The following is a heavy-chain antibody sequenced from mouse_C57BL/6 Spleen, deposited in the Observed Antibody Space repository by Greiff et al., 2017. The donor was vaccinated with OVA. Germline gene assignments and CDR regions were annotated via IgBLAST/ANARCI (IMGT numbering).Heavy chain of an antibody. D-gene: IGHD2-4*01. V-gene: IGHV5-17*01. CDR1: GFTFSDYG. Sequence: EVQVVESGGGLVKPGGSLKLSCAASGFTFSDYGMHWVRQAPEKGLEWVAYISSGSSTIYYADTVKGRFTISRDNAKNTLFLQMTSLRSEDTAMYYCARGGYDYDGNFDYWGQGTTLTVSS. CDR2: ISSGSSTI. J-gene: IGHJ2*01. CDR3: ARGGYDYDGNFDY.